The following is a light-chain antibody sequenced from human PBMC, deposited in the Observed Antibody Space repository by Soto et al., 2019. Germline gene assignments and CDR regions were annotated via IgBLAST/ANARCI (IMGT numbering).Light chain of an antibody. CDR3: NLYISSGTYL. Sequence: QSALTQPPSVSGSPGQSVTISCTGTSSDVGSYNRVSWYQQPPGRAPKLMIYDVSNRSPGVPDRFSGSKSGTTASLTISGLQAEDEADYYSNLYISSGTYLFGTGTKVTVL. J-gene: IGLJ1*01. V-gene: IGLV2-18*01. CDR1: SSDVGSYNR. CDR2: DVS.